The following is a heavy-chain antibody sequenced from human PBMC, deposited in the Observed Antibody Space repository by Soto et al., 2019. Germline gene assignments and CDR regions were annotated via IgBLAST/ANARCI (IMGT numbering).Heavy chain of an antibody. CDR1: GFTVSSKY. J-gene: IGHJ6*03. CDR2: IYSGGST. D-gene: IGHD2-15*01. V-gene: IGHV3-66*01. Sequence: GGSLRLSCAASGFTVSSKYMSWVRQAPGRGLEWVSLIYSGGSTSYADSVKGRFTISRDNSKNTLYLQMNSLRDEDTAVYYCVRDGLNFNGGGCFGVLMAVWTKGTSVPGSS. CDR3: VRDGLNFNGGGCFGVLMAV.